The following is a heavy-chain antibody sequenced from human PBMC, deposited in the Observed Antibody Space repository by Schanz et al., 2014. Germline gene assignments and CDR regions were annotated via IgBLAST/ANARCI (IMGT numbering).Heavy chain of an antibody. CDR1: GFTFSDYY. D-gene: IGHD4-17*01. V-gene: IGHV3-7*01. CDR3: VRDTDYHFDY. CDR2: INQDGSDK. J-gene: IGHJ4*02. Sequence: VQLVDSGGDLVKPGGSLRLSCAASGFTFSDYYMSWVRQPPGKGLEWVANINQDGSDKSYVDSVKGRFTISRDNAKNALYLQMNSLRAEDTAVYYCVRDTDYHFDYWGQGTLVTVS.